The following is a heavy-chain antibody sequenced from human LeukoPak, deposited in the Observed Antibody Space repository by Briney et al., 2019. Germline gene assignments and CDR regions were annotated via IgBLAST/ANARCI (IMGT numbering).Heavy chain of an antibody. V-gene: IGHV3-30*04. D-gene: IGHD1-26*01. Sequence: GGSLRLSCAASGFTFSSYVMHWVRQAPGKGLEWVAIISYDGSNEYYADSVKGRFTISRDNGKNSLYLQINNLRAEDTAVYFCARDFTGWELPNRFDPWGQGTLVTVSS. J-gene: IGHJ5*02. CDR1: GFTFSSYV. CDR3: ARDFTGWELPNRFDP. CDR2: ISYDGSNE.